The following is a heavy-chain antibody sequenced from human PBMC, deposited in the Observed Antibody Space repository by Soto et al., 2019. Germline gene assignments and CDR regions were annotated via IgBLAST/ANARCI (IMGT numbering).Heavy chain of an antibody. CDR3: TTEAVDIEVVVAAYFDY. CDR2: IKSKTDGGTT. Sequence: EVQLVESGGGLVKPGGSLRLSCAASGFTFSNAWMSWVRQAPGKGLEWVGRIKSKTDGGTTDYAAPVKGSFTISRDNSINTLYLQMNSLKTEDTAVYYCTTEAVDIEVVVAAYFDYWGQGTLVTVSS. CDR1: GFTFSNAW. V-gene: IGHV3-15*01. D-gene: IGHD2-15*01. J-gene: IGHJ4*02.